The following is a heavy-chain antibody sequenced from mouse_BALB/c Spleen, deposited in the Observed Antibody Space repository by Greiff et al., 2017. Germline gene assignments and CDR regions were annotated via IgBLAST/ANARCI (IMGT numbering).Heavy chain of an antibody. Sequence: EVKLVESGGGLVQPGGSMKLSCVASGFTFSNYWMNWVRQSPEKGLEWVAEIRLKSNNYATHYAESVKGRFTISRDDSKSSVYLQMNNLRAEDTGIYYCTRDRYDVYYAMDYGGQGTSVTVAS. CDR2: IRLKSNNYAT. V-gene: IGHV6-6*02. D-gene: IGHD2-14*01. CDR3: TRDRYDVYYAMDY. J-gene: IGHJ4*01. CDR1: GFTFSNYW.